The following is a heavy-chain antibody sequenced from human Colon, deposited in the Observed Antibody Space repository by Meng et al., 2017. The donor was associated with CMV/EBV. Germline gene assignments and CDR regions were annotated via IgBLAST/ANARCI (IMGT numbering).Heavy chain of an antibody. CDR3: ARAASPYYVNSPWDS. J-gene: IGHJ4*02. Sequence: GESLKISCAASGFTFNTYTMHWVRQAPGKGLEWLAMISYDGRNQYYADSLKGRFTISRDNSKNTLYLQMTSLRAEDTALYYCARAASPYYVNSPWDSWGPGTRVTVSS. CDR2: ISYDGRNQ. CDR1: GFTFNTYT. V-gene: IGHV3-30-3*01. D-gene: IGHD3-16*01.